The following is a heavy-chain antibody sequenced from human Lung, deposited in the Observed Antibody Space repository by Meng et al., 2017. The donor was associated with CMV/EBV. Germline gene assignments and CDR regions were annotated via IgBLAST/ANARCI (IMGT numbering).Heavy chain of an antibody. J-gene: IGHJ6*02. CDR2: MNPNSGNT. CDR3: ARATPLGYCSSTSCYTQDAYYGMDV. D-gene: IGHD2-2*02. CDR1: GYTFFSFG. V-gene: IGHV1-8*03. Sequence: ASVKVSXKASGYTFFSFGITWVRQATGQGLEWMGWMNPNSGNTGYAQKFQGRVTITRNTSISTAYMELSSLRSEDTAVYYCARATPLGYCSSTSCYTQDAYYGMDVWGQGTTVTVSS.